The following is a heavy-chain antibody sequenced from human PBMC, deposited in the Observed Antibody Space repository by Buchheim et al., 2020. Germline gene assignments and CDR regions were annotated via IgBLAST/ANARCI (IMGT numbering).Heavy chain of an antibody. Sequence: QVQLQESGPGLVKPSETLSLTCTVSGGSISNYYWSWIRQPPGKGLEWIGYIYNSGTTNYNPSLKSRVTISLDTSKNQFSLKLSSVTAADTAVYYCARESWGLFGYWGQGTL. V-gene: IGHV4-59*01. CDR3: ARESWGLFGY. D-gene: IGHD7-27*01. J-gene: IGHJ4*02. CDR2: IYNSGTT. CDR1: GGSISNYY.